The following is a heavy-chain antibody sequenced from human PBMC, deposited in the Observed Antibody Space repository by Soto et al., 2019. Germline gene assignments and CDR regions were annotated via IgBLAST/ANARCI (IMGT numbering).Heavy chain of an antibody. CDR1: VGSTSADY. Sequence: SETLSLPCTVSVGSTSADYWSWIRQSPVKGLEWIGYVYYSGSTVYNPSLKSRVSISADTSKNQFSLRLSSVTAADTAVYYCARDDQSCHYGTCSWHFNYWGQGALVTVS. CDR2: VYYSGST. D-gene: IGHD2-15*01. CDR3: ARDDQSCHYGTCSWHFNY. J-gene: IGHJ4*02. V-gene: IGHV4-59*01.